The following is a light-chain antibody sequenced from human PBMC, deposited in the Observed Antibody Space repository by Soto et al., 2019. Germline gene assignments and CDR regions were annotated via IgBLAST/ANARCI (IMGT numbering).Light chain of an antibody. CDR1: QSVRTSY. V-gene: IGKV3-20*01. J-gene: IGKJ4*01. Sequence: EIVLTQSPGTLSLSPGERATLSCRASQSVRTSYFAWYQQKPGQAPRLLIFGASSRATGIPDRFSGSGSGTDFTLTISRLEPEYFALYYCQHYGNSPLTFGGGTKVEIK. CDR2: GAS. CDR3: QHYGNSPLT.